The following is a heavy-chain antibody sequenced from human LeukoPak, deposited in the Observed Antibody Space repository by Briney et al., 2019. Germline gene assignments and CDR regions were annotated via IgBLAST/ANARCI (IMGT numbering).Heavy chain of an antibody. J-gene: IGHJ5*02. D-gene: IGHD2-15*01. CDR2: IWYDGSNK. V-gene: IGHV3-33*01. CDR3: ARESGGSWPNWFDP. Sequence: GRSLRLSCAASGFTFSSYGMRWVRQAPGKGLEWVAVIWYDGSNKYYADSVKGRFTISRDNSKNTLYLQMNSLRAEDTAVYYCARESGGSWPNWFDPWGQGTLVTVSS. CDR1: GFTFSSYG.